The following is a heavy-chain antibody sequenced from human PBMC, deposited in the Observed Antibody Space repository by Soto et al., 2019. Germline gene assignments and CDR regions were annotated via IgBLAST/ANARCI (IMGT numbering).Heavy chain of an antibody. CDR1: GFTFSTYW. J-gene: IGHJ6*02. V-gene: IGHV3-74*01. CDR3: ARDPLIGTTDYGLDV. Sequence: EVQLVESGGGLVQPGGSLRLSCAASGFTFSTYWMHWVRQPPGKGLVWVSRINNDGSNTAYADSVKGRFTISRDNAQSTLYRQMNSLRAEDTAVYYCARDPLIGTTDYGLDVWGQGTTVSVSS. D-gene: IGHD1-7*01. CDR2: INNDGSNT.